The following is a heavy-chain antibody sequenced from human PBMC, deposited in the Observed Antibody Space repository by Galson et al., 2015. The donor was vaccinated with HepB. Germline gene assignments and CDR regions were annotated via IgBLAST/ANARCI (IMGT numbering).Heavy chain of an antibody. CDR3: ARDGSGWYFRGDGWFDP. CDR1: GYTFTIYG. Sequence: SVKVSCKASGYTFTIYGISWVRQAPGQGLEWMGWISAYNGNTNYAQKLQGRVTMTTDTSTSTAYMELRSLRSDDTAVYYCARDGSGWYFRGDGWFDPWGQGTLVTVSS. V-gene: IGHV1-18*04. J-gene: IGHJ5*02. CDR2: ISAYNGNT. D-gene: IGHD6-19*01.